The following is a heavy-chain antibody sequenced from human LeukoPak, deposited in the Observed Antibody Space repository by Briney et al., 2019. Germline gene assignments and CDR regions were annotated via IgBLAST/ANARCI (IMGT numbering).Heavy chain of an antibody. V-gene: IGHV3-33*08. CDR2: IYYDGSNE. CDR3: ARDHRPGYYDSSGFNWLDP. CDR1: GFTFSNYW. Sequence: PGGSLILSCAASGFTFSNYWMNWVRQAPGKGLQWVAVIYYDGSNEYYADSVKGRFTISRDNSENTLYLQMNSLRADDTAVYYCARDHRPGYYDSSGFNWLDPWGQGTLVTVSS. J-gene: IGHJ5*02. D-gene: IGHD3-22*01.